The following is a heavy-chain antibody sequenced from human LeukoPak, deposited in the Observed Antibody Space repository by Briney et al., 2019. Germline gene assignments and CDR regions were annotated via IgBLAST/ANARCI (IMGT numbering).Heavy chain of an antibody. Sequence: QPGASLRLSCAASGFTFSSYAMSWVRQAPGKGLEWVSAISGGGGSTYYADFVKGRFTISRDNSKNTLYLQMNSLRAEDTAVYYCATPDYGDYFFDYWGQGTLVTVSS. CDR3: ATPDYGDYFFDY. D-gene: IGHD4-17*01. V-gene: IGHV3-23*01. J-gene: IGHJ4*02. CDR1: GFTFSSYA. CDR2: ISGGGGST.